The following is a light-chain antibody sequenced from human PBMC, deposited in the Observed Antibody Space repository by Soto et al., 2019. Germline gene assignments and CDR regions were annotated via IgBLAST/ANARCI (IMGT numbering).Light chain of an antibody. J-gene: IGLJ3*02. V-gene: IGLV2-11*01. CDR3: CSYAGTYIWL. CDR2: DVN. Sequence: QFALTQPRSVSASPGQSVAISCTGSSSDVGGYTYVSWYQQCPGKAPRLLIYDVNKRPSGVPDRFSGSKSGNTASLTISGLQAEDEADYYCCSYAGTYIWLFGGGTQLTVL. CDR1: SSDVGGYTY.